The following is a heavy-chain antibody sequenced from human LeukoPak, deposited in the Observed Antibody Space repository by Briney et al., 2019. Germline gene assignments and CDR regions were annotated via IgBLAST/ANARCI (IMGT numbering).Heavy chain of an antibody. V-gene: IGHV3-48*04. J-gene: IGHJ4*02. D-gene: IGHD6-19*01. CDR2: ISRDSITT. CDR3: ASRITVAGLDY. CDR1: GFTFSSYS. Sequence: GGSLRLSCAASGFTFSSYSMNWVRQAPGKGLEWVSYISRDSITTYYADSVKGRFTISRDNAKNSLYLQMTSLRAEDTALYYCASRITVAGLDYWGQGTLVTVSS.